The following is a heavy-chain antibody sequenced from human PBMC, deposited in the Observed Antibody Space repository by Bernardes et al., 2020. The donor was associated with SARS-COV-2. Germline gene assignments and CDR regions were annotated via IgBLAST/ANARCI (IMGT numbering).Heavy chain of an antibody. Sequence: GSLRLSCAASGFTFSGYWMSWVRQAPGKGLEWVANIKQDGSEKNYVDSVKGRFTISRDNAKNSLYLQMNSLRADDTAVYYCARAGRVDYWGQGTLVTVSS. CDR3: ARAGRVDY. J-gene: IGHJ4*02. V-gene: IGHV3-7*03. CDR2: IKQDGSEK. CDR1: GFTFSGYW.